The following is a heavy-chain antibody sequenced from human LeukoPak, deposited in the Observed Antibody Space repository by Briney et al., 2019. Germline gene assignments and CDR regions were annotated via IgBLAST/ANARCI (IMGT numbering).Heavy chain of an antibody. CDR3: ARDRSMSGWYIDL. Sequence: GGSLRLSCAASGFTFSSYGMHWVRQAPGKGLEWVAVIWYDGSNKYYPDSVQGRLTISRDNSKNTLYLQVNSLRAEDTAVYYCARDRSMSGWYIDLWGRGTLVTVSS. V-gene: IGHV3-33*01. CDR2: IWYDGSNK. CDR1: GFTFSSYG. J-gene: IGHJ2*01. D-gene: IGHD2/OR15-2a*01.